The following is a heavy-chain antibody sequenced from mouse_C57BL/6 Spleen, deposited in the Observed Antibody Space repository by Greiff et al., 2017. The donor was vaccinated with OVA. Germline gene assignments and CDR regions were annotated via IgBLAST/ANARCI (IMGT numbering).Heavy chain of an antibody. CDR3: ARSSKNYAMDY. J-gene: IGHJ4*01. CDR2: IDPSDSET. D-gene: IGHD2-5*01. Sequence: QVHVKQPGAELVRPGSSVKLSCKASGYTFTSYWMHWVKQRPIQGLEWIGNIDPSDSETHYNQKFKDKATLTVDKSSSTAYMQLSSRTSEDSAVYYYARSSKNYAMDYWGQGTSVTVSS. V-gene: IGHV1-52*01. CDR1: GYTFTSYW.